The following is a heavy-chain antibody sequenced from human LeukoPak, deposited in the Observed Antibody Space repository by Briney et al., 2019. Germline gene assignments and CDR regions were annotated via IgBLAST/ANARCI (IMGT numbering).Heavy chain of an antibody. D-gene: IGHD6-13*01. V-gene: IGHV3-21*01. Sequence: GGSLRLSCAASGFTFSSYSMNWVRQAPGKVLEWVSSISSSSSYIYYADSVKGRFTISRDNAKNSLYLQMNSLRAEDTAVYYCARCREAALYYYYYYMDVWGKGTTVTVSS. CDR2: ISSSSSYI. CDR3: ARCREAALYYYYYYMDV. J-gene: IGHJ6*03. CDR1: GFTFSSYS.